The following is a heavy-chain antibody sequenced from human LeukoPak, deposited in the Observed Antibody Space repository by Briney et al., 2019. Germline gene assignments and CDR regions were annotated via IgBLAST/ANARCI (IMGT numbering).Heavy chain of an antibody. Sequence: SETLSLTCTVSGASISDYYWTWIRQPPGKGLEWVGYIYYSGSTKYSPSLKSRVSISVDTSRNQFSLKVNSVTAADTAVYYCARDSLGYAMDVWGQGTTVTVSS. CDR3: ARDSLGYAMDV. CDR2: IYYSGST. J-gene: IGHJ6*02. V-gene: IGHV4-59*01. CDR1: GASISDYY. D-gene: IGHD7-27*01.